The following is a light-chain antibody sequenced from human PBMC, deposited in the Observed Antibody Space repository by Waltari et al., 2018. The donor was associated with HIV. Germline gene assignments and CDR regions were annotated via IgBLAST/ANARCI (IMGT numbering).Light chain of an antibody. CDR1: QDITNY. V-gene: IGKV1-33*01. Sequence: DIQMTQSPSSLSASVGDRVTITCQASQDITNYLNWYQQKPGKAPKLLIYDASNLETGVPSGVSGSGSGTDFTFTISSLQPEDIATYYCQQYDNLPLTFGGGTKVEIK. CDR2: DAS. CDR3: QQYDNLPLT. J-gene: IGKJ4*01.